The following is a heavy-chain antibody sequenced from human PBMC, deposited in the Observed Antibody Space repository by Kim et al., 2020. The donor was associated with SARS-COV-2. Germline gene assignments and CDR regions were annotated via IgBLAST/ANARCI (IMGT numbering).Heavy chain of an antibody. Sequence: DSVKGRFTISRDNSKNTLYLQMNSLRAEDTAVYYCAKDLTYYDSSGPTGYWGQGTLVTVSS. J-gene: IGHJ4*02. CDR3: AKDLTYYDSSGPTGY. V-gene: IGHV3-30*02. D-gene: IGHD3-22*01.